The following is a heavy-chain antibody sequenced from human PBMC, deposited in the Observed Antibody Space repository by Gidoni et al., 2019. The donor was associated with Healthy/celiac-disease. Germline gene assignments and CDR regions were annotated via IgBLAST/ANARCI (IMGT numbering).Heavy chain of an antibody. CDR3: ASLPYGSGSYYGGHFDY. CDR1: GFTFSSYG. J-gene: IGHJ4*02. V-gene: IGHV3-33*08. Sequence: QVQLVESGGGVVQPGRSLSLSCAASGFTFSSYGMHWVRQAPGKGLEGVAVIWYDGSNKYYADSVKGRFTISRDNSKNTLYLQMNSLRAEDTAVYYCASLPYGSGSYYGGHFDYWGQGTLVTVSS. D-gene: IGHD3-10*01. CDR2: IWYDGSNK.